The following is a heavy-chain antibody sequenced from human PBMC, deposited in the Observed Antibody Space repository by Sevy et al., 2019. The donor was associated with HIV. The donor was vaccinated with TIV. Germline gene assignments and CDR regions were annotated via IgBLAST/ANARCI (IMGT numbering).Heavy chain of an antibody. D-gene: IGHD5-12*01. CDR1: GFTFSSYW. J-gene: IGHJ3*02. CDR3: ARQEMATDDAFDI. Sequence: GGSLRLSCAASGFTFSSYWMSWVRQAPGKGLEWVANIKQDGSEKYYVDSVKGRFTISRDNAKNSPYLQMNSLRAEDTAVYYCARQEMATDDAFDIWGQGTMVTVSS. V-gene: IGHV3-7*01. CDR2: IKQDGSEK.